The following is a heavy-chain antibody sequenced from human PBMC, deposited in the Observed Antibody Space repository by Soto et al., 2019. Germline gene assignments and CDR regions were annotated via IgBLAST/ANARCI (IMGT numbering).Heavy chain of an antibody. CDR1: GGTFSSYT. CDR2: IIPILGIA. D-gene: IGHD2-2*01. J-gene: IGHJ5*02. V-gene: IGHV1-69*02. Sequence: QVQLVQSGAEVKKPGSSVKVSCKASGGTFSSYTISWVRQAPGQGLEWMGRIIPILGIANYAQKFQGRVTITADKSTSTAYMELSSLRSEDTAVDYCARWDCSSTSCSFDPWGQGSLVTVSS. CDR3: ARWDCSSTSCSFDP.